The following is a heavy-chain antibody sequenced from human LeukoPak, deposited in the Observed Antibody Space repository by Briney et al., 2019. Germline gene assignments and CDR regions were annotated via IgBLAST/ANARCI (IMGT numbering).Heavy chain of an antibody. CDR1: GGSISSYY. J-gene: IGHJ4*02. CDR3: ARGPTYYDFWSGYYFDY. D-gene: IGHD3-3*01. CDR2: IYYSGST. Sequence: SETLSLTCTVSGGSISSYYWSWLRQPPGKGLEWIGYIYYSGSTNYNTSLKSGVNISVEKSKKQFSLKLSSVTAADTAVYYCARGPTYYDFWSGYYFDYWGQGTLVTVSS. V-gene: IGHV4-59*01.